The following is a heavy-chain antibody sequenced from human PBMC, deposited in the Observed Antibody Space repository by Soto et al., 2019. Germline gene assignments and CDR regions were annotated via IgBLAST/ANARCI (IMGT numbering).Heavy chain of an antibody. J-gene: IGHJ3*02. V-gene: IGHV3-33*01. D-gene: IGHD3-9*01. CDR2: IWNDGSTK. Sequence: QVQLVESGGGVVQPGRSLRLSCAASGFTFSTYGMHWVRQAPGKGLEWVAVIWNDGSTKYYADSVKGRLTISRDDSKNTLYLQMNSLRAEDTAVYYCARVLRYFDWDYAFDIWGQGTMVTVSS. CDR1: GFTFSTYG. CDR3: ARVLRYFDWDYAFDI.